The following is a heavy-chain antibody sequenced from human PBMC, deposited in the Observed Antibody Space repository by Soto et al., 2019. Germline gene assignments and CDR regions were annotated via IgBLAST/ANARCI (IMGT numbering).Heavy chain of an antibody. J-gene: IGHJ5*02. CDR2: IYYSGST. D-gene: IGHD6-6*01. V-gene: IGHV4-59*01. Sequence: SETLSLTCTVSGGSISSYYWSWIRQLPGKGLEWIGYIYYSGSTNYNPSLKSRVTISVDTSKNQFSLKLSSVTAADTAVYYCARMSLAARPLSWFDPWGQGTLVTVSS. CDR3: ARMSLAARPLSWFDP. CDR1: GGSISSYY.